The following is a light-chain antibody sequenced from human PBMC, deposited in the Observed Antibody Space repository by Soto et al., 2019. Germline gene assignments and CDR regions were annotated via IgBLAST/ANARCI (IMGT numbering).Light chain of an antibody. V-gene: IGKV3-20*01. J-gene: IGKJ1*01. Sequence: EIVLTQSPGTLSVSPGEGATLSCRASQSLNSNSLAWYQQKPGQAPRLLIYNAYNRASGIPDRFSGSGSGTDFALHIRRLEPEDFVVYHCQQYDGSPRTFGQGTQVEVK. CDR2: NAY. CDR1: QSLNSNS. CDR3: QQYDGSPRT.